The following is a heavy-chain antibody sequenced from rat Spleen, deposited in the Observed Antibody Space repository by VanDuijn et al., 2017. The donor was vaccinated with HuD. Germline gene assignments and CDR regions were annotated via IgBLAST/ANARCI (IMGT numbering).Heavy chain of an antibody. D-gene: IGHD1-11*01. CDR2: ITNASGRI. CDR3: ARHYGGYSEYVMDA. Sequence: EVQLVESGGGLVQPGGSLKLSCVASGFTFNNYWMTWIRQAPGKGLEWVASITNASGRIYYPDSVKGRFTISRDTAQNTLYLQMDSLRSEDTATYYCARHYGGYSEYVMDAWGQGASVTVSS. J-gene: IGHJ4*01. CDR1: GFTFNNYW. V-gene: IGHV5-31*01.